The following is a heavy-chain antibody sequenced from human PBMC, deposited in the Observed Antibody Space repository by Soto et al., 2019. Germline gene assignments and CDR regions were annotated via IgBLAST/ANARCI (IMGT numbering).Heavy chain of an antibody. D-gene: IGHD6-19*01. V-gene: IGHV4-31*03. CDR2: IYYSGTT. Sequence: QVQLQESGPGLVKPSQTLSLTCTVSGGSINSGGYYWSWIRQHPGKGLEWIGYIYYSGTTYYNPSLKSRVTISAYTSKNQFSLTLSSVTAADTAVYYCARESVAVAGKPSHHFDYWGQGTLVTVSS. J-gene: IGHJ4*02. CDR3: ARESVAVAGKPSHHFDY. CDR1: GGSINSGGYY.